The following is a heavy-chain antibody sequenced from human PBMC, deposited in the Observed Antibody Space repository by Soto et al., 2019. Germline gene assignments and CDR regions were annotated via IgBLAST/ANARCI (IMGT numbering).Heavy chain of an antibody. CDR1: GGSFSDYY. Sequence: QVQLQQWGAGLLKPSETLSLTCAVSGGSFSDYYYTWIRQPPGKGLEWIGEINQREVTNYKPSLRCRGVISLDTSKAQVSLKMNSITAADTAVYYGVCSSSDYFYGLDLWGQGTTVIVSS. D-gene: IGHD6-6*01. J-gene: IGHJ6*02. CDR2: INQREVT. V-gene: IGHV4-34*01. CDR3: VCSSSDYFYGLDL.